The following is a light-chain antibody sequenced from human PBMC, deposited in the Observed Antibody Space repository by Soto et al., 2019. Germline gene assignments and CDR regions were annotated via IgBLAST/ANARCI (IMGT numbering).Light chain of an antibody. CDR2: DAS. Sequence: DIQMTQSPSTLSASVGDRVTITCRASQSISSWLAWYQQKPGKAPKVLIYDASSLESGVPSRFSGSGSGTEFTLTISNLQSDDFATYYCQHYNSYPWTFGQGTKVDIK. V-gene: IGKV1-5*01. CDR1: QSISSW. J-gene: IGKJ1*01. CDR3: QHYNSYPWT.